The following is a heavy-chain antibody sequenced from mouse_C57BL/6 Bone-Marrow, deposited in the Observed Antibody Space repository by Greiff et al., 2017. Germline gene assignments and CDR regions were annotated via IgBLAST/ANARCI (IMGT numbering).Heavy chain of an antibody. V-gene: IGHV1-69*01. CDR1: GSTFTSYW. CDR2: IDPSDSYT. CDR3: ARTTTVVAGDY. D-gene: IGHD1-1*01. J-gene: IGHJ2*01. Sequence: VQLQQSGAELVMPGASVKLSCKASGSTFTSYWMHWVKQRPGQGLEWIGEIDPSDSYTNYNQKFKGKSTLTVDNSSSTAYMQLSSLTSEDSAVYYCARTTTVVAGDYWGQGTTLTVAS.